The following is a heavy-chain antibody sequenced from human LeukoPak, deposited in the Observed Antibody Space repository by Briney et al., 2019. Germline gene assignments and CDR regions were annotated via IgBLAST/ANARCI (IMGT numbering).Heavy chain of an antibody. V-gene: IGHV3-21*01. CDR3: ARVSYDILTGYSYIDY. CDR1: GFTFSSYS. CDR2: IRSSSSYI. D-gene: IGHD3-9*01. J-gene: IGHJ4*02. Sequence: PGGSLRLSCAASGFTFSSYSMNWVRQAPGKGLEWVSSIRSSSSYIYYADSVKGRFTISRDNAKNSLYLQMNSLRAEDTAVCYCARVSYDILTGYSYIDYWGQGTLVTVSS.